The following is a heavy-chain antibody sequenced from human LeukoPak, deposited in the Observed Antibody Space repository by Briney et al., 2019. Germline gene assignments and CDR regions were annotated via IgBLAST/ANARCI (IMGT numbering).Heavy chain of an antibody. V-gene: IGHV4-34*01. CDR1: GGSVSTIGYS. Sequence: SETLSLTCGVSGGSVSTIGYSWSWIRQPPGKGLEWIGEGSESGGTKFNPSLKSRVTISADTSKNQFSLKLNSVIAADTAVYYCASWPMIDHLQGTDYWGQGTLVTVSS. CDR2: GSESGGT. D-gene: IGHD3-22*01. J-gene: IGHJ4*02. CDR3: ASWPMIDHLQGTDY.